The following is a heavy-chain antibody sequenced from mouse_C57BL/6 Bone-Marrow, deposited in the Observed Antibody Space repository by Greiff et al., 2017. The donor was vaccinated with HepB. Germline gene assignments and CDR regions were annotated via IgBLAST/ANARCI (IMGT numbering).Heavy chain of an antibody. Sequence: EVKLQESGPGLVKPSQSLSLTCSVTGYSITSGYYLNWIRQFPGNNLEWMGYISYDGSNNYKPALKNRISITRDTSKNQFFLKLNSVTTEDTATYDWARGRSINTVVAPGYLDDWGQGTTLTVSS. CDR2: ISYDGSN. V-gene: IGHV3-6*01. D-gene: IGHD1-1*01. J-gene: IGHJ2*01. CDR3: ARGRSINTVVAPGYLDD. CDR1: GYSITSGYY.